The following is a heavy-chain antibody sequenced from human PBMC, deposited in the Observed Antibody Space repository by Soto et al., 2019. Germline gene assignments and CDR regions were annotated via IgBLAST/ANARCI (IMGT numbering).Heavy chain of an antibody. D-gene: IGHD5-12*01. Sequence: ASVKVSCKASGYTFFKYFIHWVRQAPGQGLEWIGIINPSRGSATYGPIFQGRVSLTTDMPTSTVYMELSSLRSEDSAIYYCARPLIGNSIDLWGQGTSVTVSS. CDR3: ARPLIGNSIDL. CDR2: INPSRGSA. V-gene: IGHV1-46*01. J-gene: IGHJ3*01. CDR1: GYTFFKYF.